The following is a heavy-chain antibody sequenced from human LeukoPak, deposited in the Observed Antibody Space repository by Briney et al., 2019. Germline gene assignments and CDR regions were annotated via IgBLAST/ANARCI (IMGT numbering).Heavy chain of an antibody. D-gene: IGHD6-19*01. J-gene: IGHJ3*02. CDR3: ARKYSSGWTGPYDAFDI. CDR1: GGSISSYY. Sequence: SETLSLTCTVSGGSISSYYWSWIRQPPGKGLEWIGYIYYSGSTNYNPSLKSRVTISVDTSKNQFSLKLSSVTAADTAVYYCARKYSSGWTGPYDAFDIWGQGTMVTVSS. V-gene: IGHV4-59*08. CDR2: IYYSGST.